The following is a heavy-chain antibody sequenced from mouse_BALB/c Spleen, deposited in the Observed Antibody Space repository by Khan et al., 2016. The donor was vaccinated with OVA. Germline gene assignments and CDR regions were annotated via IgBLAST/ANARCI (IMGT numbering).Heavy chain of an antibody. V-gene: IGHV1-9*01. CDR2: IFPGSVST. J-gene: IGHJ3*01. Sequence: QVQLQQSGGDLMKPGASVKISCKATGYTFSSYWIEWVKQRPGHGLEWIGQIFPGSVSTTYNEKFKGKATFTADTSSNTDYMQLSSLTSEDSAVYYCARGGYGVFAYWGQGTLVTVSA. D-gene: IGHD2-2*01. CDR1: GYTFSSYW. CDR3: ARGGYGVFAY.